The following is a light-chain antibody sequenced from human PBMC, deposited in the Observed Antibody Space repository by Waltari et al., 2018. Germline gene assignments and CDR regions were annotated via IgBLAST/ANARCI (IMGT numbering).Light chain of an antibody. CDR3: CSYAGSSTWV. CDR2: DVS. Sequence: QSALTQPASVSGSPGQSITISCTGHSSDGGGYNYVSWYQQHPGKAPKLMIYDVSKRPSGVSNRFSGSKSGNTASLTISGLQAEDEADYYCCSYAGSSTWVFGGGTKLTVL. V-gene: IGLV2-23*02. J-gene: IGLJ3*02. CDR1: SSDGGGYNY.